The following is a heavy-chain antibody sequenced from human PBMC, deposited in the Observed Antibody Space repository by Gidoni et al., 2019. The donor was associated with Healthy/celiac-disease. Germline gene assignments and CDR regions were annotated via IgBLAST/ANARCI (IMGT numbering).Heavy chain of an antibody. Sequence: QVQLVQSGAEVKKPGASVKVSCKASGYTFTASYMHWVRQAPGQGLEWMGWINPNSGGTNYAQKFQGRVTMTRDTSISTAYMELSRLRSDDTAVYYCARDIGAYYYDSSGYFDYWGQGTLVTVSS. CDR1: GYTFTASY. D-gene: IGHD3-22*01. V-gene: IGHV1-2*02. CDR3: ARDIGAYYYDSSGYFDY. J-gene: IGHJ4*02. CDR2: INPNSGGT.